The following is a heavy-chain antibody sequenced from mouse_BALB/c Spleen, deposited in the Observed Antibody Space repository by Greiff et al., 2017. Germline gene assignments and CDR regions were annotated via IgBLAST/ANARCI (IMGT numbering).Heavy chain of an antibody. J-gene: IGHJ4*01. CDR3: ARRYDGYYYAMDY. V-gene: IGHV5-9-4*01. D-gene: IGHD2-3*01. Sequence: DVKLVESGGGLVKPGGSLKLSCAASGFTFSSYAMSWVRQSPEKRLEWVAEISSGGSYTYYPDTVKGRFTISRDNAKNTLYLQMSSLKSEDTAMYYCARRYDGYYYAMDYWGQGTSVTVSS. CDR1: GFTFSSYA. CDR2: ISSGGSYT.